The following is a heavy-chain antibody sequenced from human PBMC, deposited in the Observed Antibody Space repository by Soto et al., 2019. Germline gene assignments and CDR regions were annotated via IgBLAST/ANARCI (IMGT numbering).Heavy chain of an antibody. CDR3: TSEAAGPSRSYYYYGMDV. CDR1: GFTFSGSA. J-gene: IGHJ6*02. D-gene: IGHD2-15*01. Sequence: LSCAASGFTFSGSAMHWVRQASGKGLEWVGRIRSKANSYATAYAASVKGRFTISRDDSKNTAYLQMNSLKTEDTAVYYCTSEAAGPSRSYYYYGMDVWGQGTTVTVSS. V-gene: IGHV3-73*01. CDR2: IRSKANSYAT.